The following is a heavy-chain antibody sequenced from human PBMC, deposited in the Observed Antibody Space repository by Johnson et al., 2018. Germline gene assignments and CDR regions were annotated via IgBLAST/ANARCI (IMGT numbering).Heavy chain of an antibody. CDR2: ISSSSSYI. D-gene: IGHD4-17*01. V-gene: IGHV3-21*01. CDR1: GFTFSSYA. Sequence: DQLVQSGGGLVQPRGSLRVSCAASGFTFSSYAMSWVRQAPGKGLEWVSSISSSSSYIHYADSLKGRFTISRDNAKNSLYLQMNSLRAEDTAVYYCARSQSAYYGDYVGAEYFQHWGQGTLVTVSS. J-gene: IGHJ1*01. CDR3: ARSQSAYYGDYVGAEYFQH.